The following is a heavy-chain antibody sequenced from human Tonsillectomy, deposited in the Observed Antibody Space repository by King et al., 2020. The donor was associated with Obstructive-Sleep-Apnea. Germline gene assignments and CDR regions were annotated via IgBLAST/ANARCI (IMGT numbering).Heavy chain of an antibody. CDR1: GYSISSGYY. J-gene: IGHJ6*02. CDR2: VYHSGNT. CDR3: ARADGEPTYYYYGLDV. Sequence: VQLQESGPGLVKPSETLSLICTVSGYSISSGYYWGWIRQPPGKRLEWIANVYHSGNTYYNPSLRSRVTISVDTSKNQFSLKLSSVTAADTAVYYCARADGEPTYYYYGLDVWGQGTTVTVSS. V-gene: IGHV4-38-2*02. D-gene: IGHD1-14*01.